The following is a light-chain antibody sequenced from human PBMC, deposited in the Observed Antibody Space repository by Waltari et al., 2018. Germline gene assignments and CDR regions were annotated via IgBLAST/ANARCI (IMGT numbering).Light chain of an antibody. CDR1: SPNIGKNY. CDR2: EEE. CDR3: GTWDSSMSVGV. Sequence: QSVLTQPPSVSAASGQKVTISCSGSSPNIGKNYVSWYQQFPGTAPKLLIYEEEKRPSGISGRCSGSKSGTSATLDIHGLQTGDEADYYCGTWDSSMSVGVLGGGTKVTVL. V-gene: IGLV1-51*01. J-gene: IGLJ2*01.